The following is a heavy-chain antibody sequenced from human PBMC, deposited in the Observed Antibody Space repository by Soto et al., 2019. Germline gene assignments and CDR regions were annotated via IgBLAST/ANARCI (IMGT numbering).Heavy chain of an antibody. CDR3: AKYCSSDVCFDY. J-gene: IGHJ4*02. Sequence: GGSLRLSCASSGFTFSSCSMNWGRQAPGKGLEWVSFISGSGDTKYYADSVKGRFTISRDNAKNSLYLQMSSLRDEDTAVYYCAKYCSSDVCFDYWGQGTLVTVSS. CDR2: ISGSGDTK. CDR1: GFTFSSCS. D-gene: IGHD2-8*01. V-gene: IGHV3-48*02.